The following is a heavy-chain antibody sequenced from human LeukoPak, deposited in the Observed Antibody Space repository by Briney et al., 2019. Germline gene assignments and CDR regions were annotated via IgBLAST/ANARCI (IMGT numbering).Heavy chain of an antibody. D-gene: IGHD3-22*01. CDR2: ISYDGSNK. CDR1: GFTFSSYG. V-gene: IGHV3-30*18. J-gene: IGHJ1*01. Sequence: GGSLRLSCAASGFTFSSYGMHWVRQAPGKGLEWVAVISYDGSNKYYADSVKGRFTISRDNSKNTLYLQMNSLRAEDTAVYYCAKDPSKYDSSGYYYFAGHFQHWGQGTLVTVSS. CDR3: AKDPSKYDSSGYYYFAGHFQH.